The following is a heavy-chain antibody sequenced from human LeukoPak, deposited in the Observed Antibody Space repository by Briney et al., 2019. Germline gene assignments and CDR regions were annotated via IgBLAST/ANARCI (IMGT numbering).Heavy chain of an antibody. V-gene: IGHV3-23*01. CDR3: AKDRRYISTWSDAFDI. J-gene: IGHJ3*02. D-gene: IGHD6-13*01. CDR1: GFTFSSYA. CDR2: ISGSGATT. Sequence: GGSLRLSCAASGFTFSSYAVSWVRQAPGKGLEWVSGISGSGATTYYADSVKGRFTISRDNSKNTLYLQMNSLRAEDTAVYYCAKDRRYISTWSDAFDIWGQGTMVTVSS.